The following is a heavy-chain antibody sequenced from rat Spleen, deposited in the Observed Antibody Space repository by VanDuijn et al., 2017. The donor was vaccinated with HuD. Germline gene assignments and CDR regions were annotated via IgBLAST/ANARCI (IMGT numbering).Heavy chain of an antibody. V-gene: IGHV5-22*01. D-gene: IGHD1-4*01. CDR1: GITFTNYY. Sequence: EVQLVESDGGLVQPGRSLKLSCAVSGITFTNYYMAWVRQAPTKGLEWVASISSDGDSTYYADSVKGRFTLSRDKAKGTLYLQMNSLRSEDTATYYCASLTGGFDYWGQGVMVTVSS. CDR3: ASLTGGFDY. CDR2: ISSDGDST. J-gene: IGHJ2*01.